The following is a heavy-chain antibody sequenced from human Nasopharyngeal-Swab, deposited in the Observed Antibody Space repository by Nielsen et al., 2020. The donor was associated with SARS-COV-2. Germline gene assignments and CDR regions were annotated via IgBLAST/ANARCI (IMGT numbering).Heavy chain of an antibody. V-gene: IGHV3-33*01. Sequence: GESPKISCAASGFTFSSYGMHWVRQAPGKGLEWVAVIWYDGSNKYYADSVKGRFTISRDNSKNTLYLQMNSLRAEDTAVYYCARDWGGDYYGSGSYYPEDYWGQGTLVTVSS. D-gene: IGHD3-10*01. CDR3: ARDWGGDYYGSGSYYPEDY. CDR2: IWYDGSNK. J-gene: IGHJ4*02. CDR1: GFTFSSYG.